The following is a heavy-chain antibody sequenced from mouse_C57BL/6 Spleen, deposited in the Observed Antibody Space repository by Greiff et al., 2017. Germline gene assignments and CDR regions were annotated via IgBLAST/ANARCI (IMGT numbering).Heavy chain of an antibody. CDR1: GYTFTDYN. CDR3: ARDLYGSSWYFDV. Sequence: EVKLQQSGPELVKPGASVKIPCKASGYTFTDYNMDWVKQSHGKSLEWIGDINPNNGGTIYNQKFKGKATLTVDKSSSTAYMELRSLTSEDTAVYYCARDLYGSSWYFDVWGTGTTVTVSS. J-gene: IGHJ1*03. V-gene: IGHV1-18*01. D-gene: IGHD1-1*01. CDR2: INPNNGGT.